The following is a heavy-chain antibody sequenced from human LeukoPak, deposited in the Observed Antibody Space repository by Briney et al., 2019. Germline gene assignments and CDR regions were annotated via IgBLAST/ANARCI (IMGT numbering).Heavy chain of an antibody. Sequence: GGSLRLSCAASGFTFSSHWMHWVRQAPGKGLVWASVINPDGSTTNYAEPVKGRFTISRDNAKNTLYLQMNSLRAEDTAVYYCARPVGTTVSVDYWGQGTLVTVSS. V-gene: IGHV3-74*01. CDR2: INPDGSTT. CDR1: GFTFSSHW. J-gene: IGHJ4*02. CDR3: ARPVGTTVSVDY. D-gene: IGHD1-26*01.